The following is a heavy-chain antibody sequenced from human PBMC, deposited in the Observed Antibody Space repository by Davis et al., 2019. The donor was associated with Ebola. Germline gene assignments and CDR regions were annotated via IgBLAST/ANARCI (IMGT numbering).Heavy chain of an antibody. CDR3: ARGNYGMDV. CDR2: IRSKGKSYAT. J-gene: IGHJ6*02. CDR1: GFTFSGSA. Sequence: GESLKISCAASGFTFSGSAMHWVRQASGKGLEWVGRIRSKGKSYATEYAASVKGRFTISRDNAKNTLYLQMNSLRAEDTAVYYCARGNYGMDVWGQGTTVTVSS. V-gene: IGHV3-73*01.